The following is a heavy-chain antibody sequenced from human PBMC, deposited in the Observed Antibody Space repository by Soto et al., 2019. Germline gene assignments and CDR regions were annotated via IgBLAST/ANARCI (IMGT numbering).Heavy chain of an antibody. CDR2: IIPIFGTA. J-gene: IGHJ6*02. V-gene: IGHV1-69*12. CDR3: ARDRGSWPSPTYGMDV. Sequence: QVQLVQSGAEVKKPGSSVKVSCKASGGTFSSYAISWVRQAPGQGLKWMGGIIPIFGTANYAQKFQGRVTITADESTSTAYMELSSLRSEDTAVYYCARDRGSWPSPTYGMDVWGQGTTVTVSS. CDR1: GGTFSSYA. D-gene: IGHD6-13*01.